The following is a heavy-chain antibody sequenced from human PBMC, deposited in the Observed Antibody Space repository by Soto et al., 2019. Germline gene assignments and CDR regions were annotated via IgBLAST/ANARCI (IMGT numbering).Heavy chain of an antibody. CDR2: IDSNGGT. J-gene: IGHJ6*02. CDR1: DDSSSSYK. V-gene: IGHV4-59*08. D-gene: IGHD3-10*01. Sequence: QVQLQESGPGLVKPSETLSLTCTVSDDSSSSYKWSWIRQPPGRRLEWIGYIDSNGGTSYNPSLQSQVPISIDTSTKQFSLNLSSVTAADTAVYYCVRQGFGRLHGLVDVWGQGTTVTVSS. CDR3: VRQGFGRLHGLVDV.